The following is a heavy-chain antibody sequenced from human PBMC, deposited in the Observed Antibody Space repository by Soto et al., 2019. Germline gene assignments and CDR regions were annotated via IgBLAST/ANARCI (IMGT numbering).Heavy chain of an antibody. V-gene: IGHV1-2*02. D-gene: IGHD2-15*01. CDR3: ARDLRRLRGTLTHSDY. Sequence: ASVKVSCKASGYTFTGYYMHWVRQAPGQGLEWMGWINPNSGGTNYAQKFQGRVTMTRDTSISTAYMELSRLRSDDTAVYYCARDLRRLRGTLTHSDYWGRGTLVTVSS. J-gene: IGHJ4*02. CDR2: INPNSGGT. CDR1: GYTFTGYY.